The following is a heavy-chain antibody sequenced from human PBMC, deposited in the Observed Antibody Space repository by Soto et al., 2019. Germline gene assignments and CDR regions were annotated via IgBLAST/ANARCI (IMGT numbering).Heavy chain of an antibody. CDR3: ASIDYGDSGDY. J-gene: IGHJ4*02. CDR2: IKSQASGGTI. CDR1: GITFIYAW. V-gene: IGHV3-15*07. D-gene: IGHD4-17*01. Sequence: GGSLRLSCAASGITFIYAWMDWVRQAPGKRLEWVGRIKSQASGGTIDYAAPVKGRFTISRDDSKNTVYLQMDSLKTEDTAVYYCASIDYGDSGDYWGQGTLVTVSS.